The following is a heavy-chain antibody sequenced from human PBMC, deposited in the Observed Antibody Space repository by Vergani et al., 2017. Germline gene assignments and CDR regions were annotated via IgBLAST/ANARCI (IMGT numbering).Heavy chain of an antibody. CDR2: IYSGGST. CDR3: ARVAYSSSFFDY. D-gene: IGHD6-6*01. J-gene: IGHJ4*02. Sequence: EVQLVESGGGLVQPGGSLRLSCAASGFTVSSNYMSWVRQAPGKGLEWVSVIYSGGSTYYADSVKGRFTISRDNSKNTLYLQMNSLRAEDTAVYYCARVAYSSSFFDYWGQGTLVTVSS. CDR1: GFTVSSNY. V-gene: IGHV3-66*02.